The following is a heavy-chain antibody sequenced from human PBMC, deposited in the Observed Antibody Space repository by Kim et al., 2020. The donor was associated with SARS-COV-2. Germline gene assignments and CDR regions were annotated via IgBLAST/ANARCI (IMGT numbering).Heavy chain of an antibody. CDR1: GFTFSTYT. J-gene: IGHJ6*01. CDR2: ITSGSGTI. Sequence: GGSLRLSCAASGFTFSTYTMSWVRLAPGKGLEWVSSITSGSGTIYYASAKKRLTITRNNNNNTLYLQKNSIRTADTTVEYYSTRPRTLCRTVVYY. D-gene: IGHD2-2*01. V-gene: IGHV3-23*01. CDR3: STRPRTLCRTVVYY.